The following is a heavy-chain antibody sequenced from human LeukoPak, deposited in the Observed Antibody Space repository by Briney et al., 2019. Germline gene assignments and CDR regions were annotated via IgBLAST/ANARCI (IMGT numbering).Heavy chain of an antibody. CDR1: GYTLTGYY. CDR2: INPNSGDR. V-gene: IGHV1-2*02. J-gene: IGHJ4*02. CDR3: ARDLTVQAAASIVYYFDY. D-gene: IGHD6-13*01. Sequence: ASVKVSCKASGYTLTGYYMHWVRRAPGQGLEWMGWINPNSGDRNYAQKFQGRVTMTRDTSISTAYMELSGLRSDDTAVYYCARDLTVQAAASIVYYFDYWGQGILVTVAS.